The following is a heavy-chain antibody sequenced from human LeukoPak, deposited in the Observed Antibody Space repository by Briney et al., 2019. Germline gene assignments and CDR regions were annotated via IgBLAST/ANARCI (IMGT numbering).Heavy chain of an antibody. D-gene: IGHD1-26*01. Sequence: SETLSLTCTVSGDSITRHYWSWIRQPPGKGLEWIGCIYCSGSTSYDPSLKSRVTISVDTSNDQFSLKLTSMTAADTAVYFCARERLIAGATVFDYWGQGTLVTVSS. J-gene: IGHJ4*02. V-gene: IGHV4-59*11. CDR2: IYCSGST. CDR3: ARERLIAGATVFDY. CDR1: GDSITRHY.